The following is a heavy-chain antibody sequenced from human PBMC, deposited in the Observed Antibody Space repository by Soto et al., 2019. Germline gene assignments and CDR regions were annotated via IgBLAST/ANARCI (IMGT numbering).Heavy chain of an antibody. D-gene: IGHD3-22*01. CDR3: ARGLTMIWH. Sequence: SETLSLTCTVSGGSISSSSYYWGWIRQPPGKGLEWIGSIYYSGSTYYNPSLKSRVTISVDTSKNQFSLKLSSVTAADTAVHYCARGLTMIWHWGQGTLVTVSS. V-gene: IGHV4-39*01. J-gene: IGHJ4*02. CDR1: GGSISSSSYY. CDR2: IYYSGST.